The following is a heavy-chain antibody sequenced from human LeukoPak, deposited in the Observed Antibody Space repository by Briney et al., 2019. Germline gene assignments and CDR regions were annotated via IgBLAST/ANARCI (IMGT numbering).Heavy chain of an antibody. CDR2: INPNSGGT. D-gene: IGHD4-23*01. CDR1: GYTFTSYA. J-gene: IGHJ4*02. Sequence: ASVKVSCKASGYTFTSYAMNWVRQAPGQGLEWMGWINPNSGGTNYAQKFQGWVTMTRDTSISTAYMELSRLRSDDTAVYYCARATVVKGFDYWGQGTLVTVSS. CDR3: ARATVVKGFDY. V-gene: IGHV1-2*04.